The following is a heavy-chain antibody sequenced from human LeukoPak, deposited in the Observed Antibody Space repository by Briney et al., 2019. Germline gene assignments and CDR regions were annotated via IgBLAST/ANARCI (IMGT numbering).Heavy chain of an antibody. CDR3: ARDAERIRATDGFDI. CDR2: ILHDGSNE. Sequence: GGSLRLSCAVSGFTFSSYAMHWVRQAPGKGLEWVAVILHDGSNEYYADSVKGRFTISRDNSKNTLYLQMNSLRAEDTAVYYCARDAERIRATDGFDIWGQGTMVTVSS. CDR1: GFTFSSYA. V-gene: IGHV3-30-3*01. D-gene: IGHD3-10*01. J-gene: IGHJ3*02.